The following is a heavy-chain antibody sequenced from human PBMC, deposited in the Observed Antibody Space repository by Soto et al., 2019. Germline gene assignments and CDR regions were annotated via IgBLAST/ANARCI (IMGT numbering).Heavy chain of an antibody. CDR3: AREFNYGDYDYYYGIDV. V-gene: IGHV3-23*01. Sequence: GGSLRLSCTASGFTFSSYAMSWVRQAPGKGLEWVSGISGSGGSTYYADSVKGRFTISRHNSKNTLYLQMNSLRAEDTAVYYCAREFNYGDYDYYYGIDVRAQRTTVTGSS. D-gene: IGHD4-17*01. CDR1: GFTFSSYA. J-gene: IGHJ6*02. CDR2: ISGSGGST.